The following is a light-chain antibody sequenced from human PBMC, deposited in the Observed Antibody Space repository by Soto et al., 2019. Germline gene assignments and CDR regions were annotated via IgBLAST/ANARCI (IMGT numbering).Light chain of an antibody. CDR3: HKYNSALLT. CDR2: AAS. CDR1: QGIYNY. J-gene: IGKJ5*01. Sequence: DIQMTQSPSSLSASVGDRVTITCRASQGIYNYLAWYQQKPGKAPKLLIYAASTLEAGVPSRFSGSGSGTXXTLTISSLQPEDVATYYCHKYNSALLTFGQGTRLEIK. V-gene: IGKV1-27*01.